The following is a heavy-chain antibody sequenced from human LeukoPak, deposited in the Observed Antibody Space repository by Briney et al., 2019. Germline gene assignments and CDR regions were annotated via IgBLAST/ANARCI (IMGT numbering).Heavy chain of an antibody. CDR3: ARGTEQGLDYRFDY. J-gene: IGHJ4*02. D-gene: IGHD6-19*01. Sequence: SETLSLTCTVSGGSINSYYWYWIRKPPGKGLEWIGYIYYSGSTNYNPSLQSRVTISVDTSKNQFFPKLSSVSAADTAVYYCARGTEQGLDYRFDYWGQGTLVTVSS. CDR1: GGSINSYY. V-gene: IGHV4-59*01. CDR2: IYYSGST.